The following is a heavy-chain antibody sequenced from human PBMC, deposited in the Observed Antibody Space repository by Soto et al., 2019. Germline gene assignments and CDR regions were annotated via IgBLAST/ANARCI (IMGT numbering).Heavy chain of an antibody. J-gene: IGHJ4*02. CDR2: ISGSGGST. CDR1: GFTFSSYA. Sequence: EVQLLESGGGLVQPGGSLRLSCEASGFTFSSYAMSWVRQAPGKGLEWVSAISGSGGSTYYADSVKGRFTISRDNSKNTLYLQMNSLRAEDTAVYYCAKVPGIAAAGPRNFDYWGQGTLVTVSS. CDR3: AKVPGIAAAGPRNFDY. D-gene: IGHD6-13*01. V-gene: IGHV3-23*01.